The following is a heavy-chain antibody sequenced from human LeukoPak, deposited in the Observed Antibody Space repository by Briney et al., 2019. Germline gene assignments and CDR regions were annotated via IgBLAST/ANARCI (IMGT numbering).Heavy chain of an antibody. D-gene: IGHD2-15*01. V-gene: IGHV3-53*01. J-gene: IGHJ3*02. CDR1: AFTVNNNY. CDR3: ARDAGYCSGGSCYSHDAFDI. Sequence: GGSLRLSCTTSAFTVNNNYMSWVRQAPGKGLEWVAIIYSGGSTYYADSVKGRFTISRDNSKNMLYLQMNSLRVEDTAVYYCARDAGYCSGGSCYSHDAFDIWGQGTMVTVSS. CDR2: IYSGGST.